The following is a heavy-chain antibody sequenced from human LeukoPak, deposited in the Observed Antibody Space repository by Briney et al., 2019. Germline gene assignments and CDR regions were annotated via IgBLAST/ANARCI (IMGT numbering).Heavy chain of an antibody. V-gene: IGHV3-23*01. CDR1: GFTFSSYA. CDR2: ISGSGGST. Sequence: GGSLRLSCAASGFTFSSYAMSWVRQAPGKGLEWVSAISGSGGSTYYADSVKGRFTISRDNPKNTLYLQMNSLRAEDTAVYYCAKDHTYYYGSSGCYWGQGTLVTVSS. CDR3: AKDHTYYYGSSGCY. J-gene: IGHJ4*02. D-gene: IGHD3-22*01.